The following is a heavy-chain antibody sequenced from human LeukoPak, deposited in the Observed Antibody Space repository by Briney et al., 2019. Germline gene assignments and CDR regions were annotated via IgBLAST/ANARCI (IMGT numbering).Heavy chain of an antibody. D-gene: IGHD2-2*02. J-gene: IGHJ5*02. CDR2: ISYDGSNK. V-gene: IGHV3-30*18. CDR1: GFTFSSYG. CDR3: AKDQGGGYCSSTSSYMDWFDP. Sequence: GGSLRLSCAASGFTFSSYGMHWVRQAPGKGLEWVAVISYDGSNKYYADSVKGRFTISRDNSKNTLYLQMNSQRAEDTAVYYCAKDQGGGYCSSTSSYMDWFDPWGQGTLVTVSS.